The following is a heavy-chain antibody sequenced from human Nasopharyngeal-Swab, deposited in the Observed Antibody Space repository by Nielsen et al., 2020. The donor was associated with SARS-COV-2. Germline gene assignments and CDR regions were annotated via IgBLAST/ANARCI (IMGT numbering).Heavy chain of an antibody. V-gene: IGHV3-23*01. J-gene: IGHJ4*02. CDR2: ISGSGDISGSGGGT. D-gene: IGHD2/OR15-2a*01. CDR3: AKDLRGPYFF. Sequence: GESLKISCVASGYSFRTYGMSWVRQAPGKGLEWVSSISGSGDISGSGGGTYYADSVKGRFTISGDNSKNTLSLQMDSLRAEDTAVYYCAKDLRGPYFFWGQGTLVTVSS. CDR1: GYSFRTYG.